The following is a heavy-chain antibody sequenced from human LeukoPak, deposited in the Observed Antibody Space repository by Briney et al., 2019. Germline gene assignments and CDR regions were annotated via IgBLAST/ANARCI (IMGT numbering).Heavy chain of an antibody. CDR3: ASLSHLYWYFDL. CDR2: IYYSGST. J-gene: IGHJ2*01. CDR1: GGSISSYY. Sequence: SETLSRTCNGSGGSISSYYWSWIRQPPGKGLEWTGYIYYSGSTNSNPSLKSRVTISVDTSKNQFSLMLSSVTAADTAVYYCASLSHLYWYFDLWGRGTLVTVSS. V-gene: IGHV4-59*01.